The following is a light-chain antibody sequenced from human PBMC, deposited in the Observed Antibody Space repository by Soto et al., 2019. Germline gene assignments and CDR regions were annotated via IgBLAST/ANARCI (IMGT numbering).Light chain of an antibody. CDR3: SSYTSSYTWV. J-gene: IGLJ3*02. Sequence: QSALTQPASVSGSPGQSITISCTGTSSDVGGYNYVSWYQQHPGKAPKLMICEVTNWPSGVSNRFSGSESGNTASLTISGLQAAYEADYYCSSYTSSYTWVFGGGTKLTVL. V-gene: IGLV2-14*01. CDR2: EVT. CDR1: SSDVGGYNY.